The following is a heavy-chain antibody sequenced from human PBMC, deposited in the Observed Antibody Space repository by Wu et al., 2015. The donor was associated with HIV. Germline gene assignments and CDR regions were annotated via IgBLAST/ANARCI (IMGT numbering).Heavy chain of an antibody. J-gene: IGHJ3*02. CDR1: GYTFTSYA. Sequence: QVQLVQSGAEVKKPGASVKVSCKASGYTFTSYAISWVRQAPGQGLEWLGWISGYNGNTNYAQKLQGRVTMTTDTSTSTAYMELKSLKSDDTAVYYCARDQADIVATINAFDIWGQGTMVSVSS. D-gene: IGHD5-12*01. V-gene: IGHV1-18*01. CDR2: ISGYNGNT. CDR3: ARDQADIVATINAFDI.